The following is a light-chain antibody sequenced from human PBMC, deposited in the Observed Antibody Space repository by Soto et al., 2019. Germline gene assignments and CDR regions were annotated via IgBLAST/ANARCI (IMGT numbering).Light chain of an antibody. CDR2: DNN. Sequence: QSVLTQPPSMSAAPGQMVAISCSGTSSNIGDNSVSWYQHFPGTAPKVLIYDNNRRPSGIPDRFSGSKSGTSATLTITGLQAEDEADYYCQAYDYSLTASVFGGGTQLTVL. CDR1: SSNIGDNS. CDR3: QAYDYSLTASV. V-gene: IGLV1-51*01. J-gene: IGLJ3*02.